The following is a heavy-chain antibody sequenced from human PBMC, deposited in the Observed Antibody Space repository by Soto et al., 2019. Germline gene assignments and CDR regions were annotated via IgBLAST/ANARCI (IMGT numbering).Heavy chain of an antibody. V-gene: IGHV4-31*03. CDR1: GDSISSGAYY. D-gene: IGHD4-17*01. Sequence: QVQLQESGPGLVKPSQTLSLTCTVSGDSISSGAYYWSWIRQHPGKGLEWVGYIYYSGSTYYNPSLKSRVTISLDTSKNQFSLTLSSATAADTAVYYCARDPEGYGAKDWGQGTLVTVSS. J-gene: IGHJ4*02. CDR3: ARDPEGYGAKD. CDR2: IYYSGST.